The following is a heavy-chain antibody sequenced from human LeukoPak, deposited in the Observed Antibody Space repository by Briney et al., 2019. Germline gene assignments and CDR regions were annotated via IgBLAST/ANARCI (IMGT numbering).Heavy chain of an antibody. CDR3: ARDERGVGATFDY. CDR1: GGTFSSYA. D-gene: IGHD1-26*01. J-gene: IGHJ4*02. Sequence: SVTVSCTASGGTFSSYAISWVRQAPGQGLEWMGGIIPIFGTANYAQKFQGRVTITADESTSTAYMELSSLRSEDTAVYYCARDERGVGATFDYWGQGTLVTVSS. CDR2: IIPIFGTA. V-gene: IGHV1-69*13.